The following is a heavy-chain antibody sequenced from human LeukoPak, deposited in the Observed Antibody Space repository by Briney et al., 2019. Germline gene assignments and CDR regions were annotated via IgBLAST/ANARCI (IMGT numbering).Heavy chain of an antibody. CDR1: GGSISSGGYY. D-gene: IGHD2-2*01. V-gene: IGHV4-30-2*01. Sequence: TLSLTCTVSGGSISSGGYYWSWIRQPPGKGLEWIGYIYHSGSTYCNPSLKSRVTISVDRSKNQFSLKLSSVTAADTAVYYCARGAIVVVPAAAGEYYYMDVWGKGTTVTVSS. J-gene: IGHJ6*03. CDR2: IYHSGST. CDR3: ARGAIVVVPAAAGEYYYMDV.